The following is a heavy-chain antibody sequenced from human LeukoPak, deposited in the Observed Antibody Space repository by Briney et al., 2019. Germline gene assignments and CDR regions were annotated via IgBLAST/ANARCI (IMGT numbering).Heavy chain of an antibody. V-gene: IGHV3-23*01. D-gene: IGHD1-26*01. CDR3: AKDDDPYRGIAEY. CDR2: ISGSGAST. CDR1: GFTFSNYP. Sequence: PGGSLRLSCAASGFTFSNYPMSWVRQAPGKGLEWVSVISGSGASTYYADSVKGRFTISRDKSKNTLYLQMNSLRAEDTAVYYCAKDDDPYRGIAEYWGQGTLVTVSS. J-gene: IGHJ4*02.